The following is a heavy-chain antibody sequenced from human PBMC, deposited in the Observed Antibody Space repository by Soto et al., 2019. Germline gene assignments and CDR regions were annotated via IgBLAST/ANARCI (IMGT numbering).Heavy chain of an antibody. CDR1: GYTFTNYG. CDR3: APHTLDTGMPSGY. D-gene: IGHD5-18*01. J-gene: IGHJ4*02. V-gene: IGHV1-18*01. CDR2: IGGYKGNT. Sequence: QVQLVQSGAEVREPGASVKVSCKASGYTFTNYGVSWVRQAPGQGLEWMGWIGGYKGNTNYAQKLQGRVTLTTDTHTSAADMELRSLRSDDTAVYYCAPHTLDTGMPSGYWGQGTLVTVSS.